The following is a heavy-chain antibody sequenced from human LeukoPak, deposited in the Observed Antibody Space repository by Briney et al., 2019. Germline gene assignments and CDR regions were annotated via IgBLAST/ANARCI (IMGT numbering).Heavy chain of an antibody. Sequence: GGSLRLSCAASGFTFSSYAMSWVRQAPGKGLEWVSAISGSGGRTYYADSVKGRFTISRDNSKNTLYLRMNSLRAEDTAVYYCAKDQGKSGDAFDIWGQGTMVTVSS. CDR2: ISGSGGRT. J-gene: IGHJ3*02. CDR1: GFTFSSYA. CDR3: AKDQGKSGDAFDI. V-gene: IGHV3-23*01. D-gene: IGHD1-26*01.